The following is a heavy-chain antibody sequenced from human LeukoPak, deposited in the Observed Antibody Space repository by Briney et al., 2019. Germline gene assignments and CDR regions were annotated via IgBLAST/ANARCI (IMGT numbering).Heavy chain of an antibody. Sequence: PSETLSLTCAVSGGSISSSNWWTWVRQPPGKGLEWIGEIYHSGSTNYNPSLKSRVTISVDKSKNQFSLKLSSVTAADTAVYYCARGPSGVTAQIGPDYWGQGTLVTVSS. D-gene: IGHD2-21*02. V-gene: IGHV4-4*02. CDR2: IYHSGST. CDR3: ARGPSGVTAQIGPDY. J-gene: IGHJ4*02. CDR1: GGSISSSNW.